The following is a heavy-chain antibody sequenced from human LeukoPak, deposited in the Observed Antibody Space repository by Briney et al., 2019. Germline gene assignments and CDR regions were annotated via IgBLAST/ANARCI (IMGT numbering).Heavy chain of an antibody. Sequence: GGSLRLSCAASGFTFSSYWMSWVRQAPGKGLEWVANIKQDGREKSYVDSVKGRFTISRDNAKNSLYLEMSSLRAEDTAVYYCAKEATQPRFGYWGQGTLVTVSS. CDR3: AKEATQPRFGY. CDR1: GFTFSSYW. V-gene: IGHV3-7*01. CDR2: IKQDGREK. J-gene: IGHJ4*02.